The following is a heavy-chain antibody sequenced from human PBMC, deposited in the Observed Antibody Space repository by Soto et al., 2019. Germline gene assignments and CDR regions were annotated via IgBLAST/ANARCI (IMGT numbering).Heavy chain of an antibody. D-gene: IGHD4-17*01. V-gene: IGHV4-61*01. J-gene: IGHJ4*02. CDR3: ARTTAVPNTLRSRYFFDY. Sequence: PXEALSVTCSVSGGSVSNKTYYWSWIRQPPGKRLEWIGYVYYSGTTNYNPSLKSRVTISVDLSKNQFSLRLSSVTTADTALYYCARTTAVPNTLRSRYFFDYWGQGTLVTVSS. CDR2: VYYSGTT. CDR1: GGSVSNKTYY.